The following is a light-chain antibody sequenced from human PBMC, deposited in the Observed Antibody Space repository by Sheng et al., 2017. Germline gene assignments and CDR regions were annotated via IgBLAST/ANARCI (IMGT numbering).Light chain of an antibody. CDR2: GAS. CDR1: QSVARS. V-gene: IGKV3-11*01. CDR3: QHHNNWPYT. Sequence: EIVLTQSPATLSLSPGERATLSCRASQSVARSLAWFQQKLGQAPRLLIYGASSRATGIPARFSGSGSGTDFTLTISSLEPEDFAVYYCQHHNNWPYTFGQGTNLEIK. J-gene: IGKJ2*01.